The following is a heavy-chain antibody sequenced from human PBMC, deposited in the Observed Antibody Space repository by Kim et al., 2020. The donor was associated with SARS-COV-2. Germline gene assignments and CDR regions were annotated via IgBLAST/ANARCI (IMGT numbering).Heavy chain of an antibody. CDR3: AKDQLYYYNCSGYLYPYFDY. CDR1: GFTFSSYA. CDR2: ISGGGGGT. J-gene: IGHJ4*02. D-gene: IGHD3-22*01. V-gene: IGHV3-23*01. Sequence: GGSLRLSCAASGFTFSSYAMSWVRQAPGKGLEWVSAISGGGGGTYYVDSVKGRFTISRDNSKNTLYLQMNSLRAEDTAVYYCAKDQLYYYNCSGYLYPYFDYWGQGTLVTVSS.